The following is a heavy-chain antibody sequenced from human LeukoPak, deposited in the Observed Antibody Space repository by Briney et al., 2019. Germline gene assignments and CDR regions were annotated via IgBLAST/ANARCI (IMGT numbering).Heavy chain of an antibody. CDR3: ARARPAAYSNPRVPSNWFDP. J-gene: IGHJ5*02. CDR2: INHSGST. V-gene: IGHV4-34*01. Sequence: ETLSLTCAVYGGSFSGYCWSWIRQPPGKGLEWIGEINHSGSTNYNASLERRVIISLDTSKNQFSLKLSSVTAADTAVYYCARARPAAYSNPRVPSNWFDPWGQGTLVTVSS. D-gene: IGHD4-11*01. CDR1: GGSFSGYC.